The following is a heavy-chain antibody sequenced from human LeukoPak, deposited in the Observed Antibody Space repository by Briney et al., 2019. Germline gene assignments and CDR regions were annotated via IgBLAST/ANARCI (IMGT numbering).Heavy chain of an antibody. CDR1: GGSFSGYY. CDR3: ARISSSWTDYYYYYYMDV. V-gene: IGHV4-34*01. CDR2: INHSGST. D-gene: IGHD6-13*01. Sequence: SETLSLTCAVYGGSFSGYYWSWIRQPPGKGLEWIGEINHSGSTNYNPSLKSRVTISVDTSKNQFSLKLSSVTAADTAVYYCARISSSWTDYYYYYYMDVWGKGTTVTVSS. J-gene: IGHJ6*03.